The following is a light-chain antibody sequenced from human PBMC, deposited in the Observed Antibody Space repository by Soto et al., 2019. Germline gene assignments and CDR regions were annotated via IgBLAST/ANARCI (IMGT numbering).Light chain of an antibody. CDR3: QQRSNWPPYT. CDR2: DAS. Sequence: EIVLTQSPATLSLSPGERATLSCRASQSVSSYLAWYQQKPVQAPRLLIYDASNSATGIPARFSGSGSGTDFTLTSSSLEPEDFAVYYCQQRSNWPPYTFGQGTKLEIK. CDR1: QSVSSY. J-gene: IGKJ2*01. V-gene: IGKV3-11*01.